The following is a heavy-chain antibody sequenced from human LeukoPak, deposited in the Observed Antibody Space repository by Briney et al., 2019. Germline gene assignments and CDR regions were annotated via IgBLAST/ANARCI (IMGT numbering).Heavy chain of an antibody. V-gene: IGHV4-39*01. CDR3: VRHEHNPQFDP. J-gene: IGHJ5*02. D-gene: IGHD1-14*01. CDR2: IYYSGST. CDR1: GGSISSSSYY. Sequence: SETLSLTCTVSGGSISSSSYYWGWLRQPPGKRLVWIGSIYYSGSTYYNPSLKSRVTISVDTSKNLFSLKLSSVTAADTAVYYCVRHEHNPQFDPWGQGTLVTVSS.